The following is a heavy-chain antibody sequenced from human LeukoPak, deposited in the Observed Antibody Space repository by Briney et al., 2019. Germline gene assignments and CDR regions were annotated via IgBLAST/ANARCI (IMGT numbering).Heavy chain of an antibody. CDR3: ARGRTGSNAFDV. Sequence: GGSLGLSCAASGFTFSSHWMHWVRQAPGKGLVWVSRISVDGSNTRYADSVKGRFTISRDNAKKTLYLQMNSLRAEDMAVYYCARGRTGSNAFDVWGQGTMFTVSS. V-gene: IGHV3-74*01. CDR2: ISVDGSNT. D-gene: IGHD2-15*01. J-gene: IGHJ3*01. CDR1: GFTFSSHW.